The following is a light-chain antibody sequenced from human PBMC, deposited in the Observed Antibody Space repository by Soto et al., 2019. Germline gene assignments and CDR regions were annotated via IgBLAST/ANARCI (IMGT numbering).Light chain of an antibody. Sequence: EIVMTQSPATLSVSPGXRATLSCTASHYIYSNVAWFQQRPGQAPRLLIYRASTRATGTPARFTGSGSGTEFTLTITSLQSEDFALYYCQKYHNLWTFGQGTKADIK. V-gene: IGKV3-15*01. CDR2: RAS. CDR3: QKYHNLWT. CDR1: HYIYSN. J-gene: IGKJ1*01.